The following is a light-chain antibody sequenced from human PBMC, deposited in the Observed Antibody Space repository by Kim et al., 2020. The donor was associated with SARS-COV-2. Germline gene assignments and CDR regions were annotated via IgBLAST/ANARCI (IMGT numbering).Light chain of an antibody. J-gene: IGKJ2*01. Sequence: SLSPGERAPLSCRASQSVSSYLAWYQQKPGQAPRLLIYDASNRATGIPARFSGSGSGTDFTLTISSLEPEDFAVYYCQQRSNWPGTFGQGTKLEIK. V-gene: IGKV3-11*01. CDR3: QQRSNWPGT. CDR1: QSVSSY. CDR2: DAS.